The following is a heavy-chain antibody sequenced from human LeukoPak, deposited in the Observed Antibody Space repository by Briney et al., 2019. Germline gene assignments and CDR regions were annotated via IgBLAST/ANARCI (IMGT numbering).Heavy chain of an antibody. CDR3: ANSNGSGSYSDPLRFDP. D-gene: IGHD3-10*01. CDR2: MNPNSGNT. Sequence: ASVKVSCKASGYTFTSYGISWVRQAPGQGLEWMGWMNPNSGNTGYAQKFQGRVTITRNTSISTAYMELSSLRSEDTAVYYCANSNGSGSYSDPLRFDPWGQGTLVTVSS. J-gene: IGHJ5*02. V-gene: IGHV1-8*03. CDR1: GYTFTSYG.